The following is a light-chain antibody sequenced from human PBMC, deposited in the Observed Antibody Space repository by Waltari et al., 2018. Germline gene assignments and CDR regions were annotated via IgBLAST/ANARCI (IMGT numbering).Light chain of an antibody. Sequence: DLKMTQSPSSLSASVGDRVTITCRASQTISRYLNWYQQKPGKAPNLLISAASSLQSGVPSRFSDSGSGRDFTLIITSLQPEDFATYYCQESYSFTRTFGQGTKVEIK. V-gene: IGKV1-39*01. CDR3: QESYSFTRT. CDR2: AAS. J-gene: IGKJ1*01. CDR1: QTISRY.